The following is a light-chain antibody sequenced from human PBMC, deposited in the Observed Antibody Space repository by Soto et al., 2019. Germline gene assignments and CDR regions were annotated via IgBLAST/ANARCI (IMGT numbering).Light chain of an antibody. Sequence: EIVLTQSPATLSLSLGERATLSCRASQTVNKFLAWYQQKPGQAPRLLINDASNRATGIPARFSGSGSETDFTLTISSLESEDFAVNYCQQSISWPITFGGGTKVEIK. CDR1: QTVNKF. J-gene: IGKJ4*01. V-gene: IGKV3-11*01. CDR3: QQSISWPIT. CDR2: DAS.